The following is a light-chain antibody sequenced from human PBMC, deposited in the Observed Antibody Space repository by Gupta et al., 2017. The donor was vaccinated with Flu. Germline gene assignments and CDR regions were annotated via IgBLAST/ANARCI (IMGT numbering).Light chain of an antibody. CDR1: QYIGTN. CDR3: QQSYSPPWT. Sequence: DIQMTQSPSSVSASVGDRLTITCRASQYIGTNLNWYQQRPGKAPKVLIFAASTLESGVSSRFSGGGSGTDFRLTISRLEPEDIATYYCQQSYSPPWTFGQGTKVEI. J-gene: IGKJ1*01. CDR2: AAS. V-gene: IGKV1-39*01.